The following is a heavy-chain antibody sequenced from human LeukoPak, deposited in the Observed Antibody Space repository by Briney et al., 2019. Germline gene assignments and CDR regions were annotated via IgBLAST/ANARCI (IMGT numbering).Heavy chain of an antibody. J-gene: IGHJ6*03. CDR1: GFTINSEY. CDR3: ARIGAPYASGSYSYSFCYFDV. Sequence: GGSLRLSCTPSGFTINSEYMSWFRQAPGKGLEWVSLIYSGGSTYYADSVKDRFTISRDNSKNTLYLQMNSLRVEDTAVYYCARIGAPYASGSYSYSFCYFDVWGIGTTVTISS. V-gene: IGHV3-66*01. D-gene: IGHD3-10*01. CDR2: IYSGGST.